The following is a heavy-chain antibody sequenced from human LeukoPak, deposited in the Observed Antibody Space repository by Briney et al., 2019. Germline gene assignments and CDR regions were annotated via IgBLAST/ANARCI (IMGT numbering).Heavy chain of an antibody. D-gene: IGHD3-9*01. J-gene: IGHJ6*04. CDR1: GFTFSSYG. Sequence: PGRSLRLSCAASGFTFSSYGMHWVRQAPGKGLEWVAVISYDGSNKYYADSVKGRFTISRDNSKNALYLQMNSLRAEDTAVYYCARTYYDILTGYFYGMDVWGKGTTVTVSS. CDR2: ISYDGSNK. CDR3: ARTYYDILTGYFYGMDV. V-gene: IGHV3-30*03.